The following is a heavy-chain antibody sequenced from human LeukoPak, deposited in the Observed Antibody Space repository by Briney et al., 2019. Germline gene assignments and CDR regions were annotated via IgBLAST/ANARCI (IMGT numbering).Heavy chain of an antibody. D-gene: IGHD6-19*01. CDR3: AKVKSKSWVQWLVLVFDY. Sequence: GGSLRLSCAASGFTFSSYAMSWVRQAPGKGLEWVSAISGSGGSTYYADSVKGRFTISRDNSKNTLYLQMNSLRAEDTAVYYCAKVKSKSWVQWLVLVFDYWGQGTLVTVSS. V-gene: IGHV3-23*01. J-gene: IGHJ4*02. CDR2: ISGSGGST. CDR1: GFTFSSYA.